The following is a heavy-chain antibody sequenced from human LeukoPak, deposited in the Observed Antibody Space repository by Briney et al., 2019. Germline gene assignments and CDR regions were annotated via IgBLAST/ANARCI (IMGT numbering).Heavy chain of an antibody. CDR1: GGSISSSGSY. Sequence: SETLSLTCTVSGGSISSSGSYWSWIRQPPGKGLEWIGYIYHTGSTYYNPSLRSRLTMSIDRSKNQFSLKLSSVTAADTAVYYCARVIDVVAAVGYWGQGTLVTVSS. CDR2: IYHTGST. D-gene: IGHD2-15*01. V-gene: IGHV4-30-2*01. J-gene: IGHJ4*02. CDR3: ARVIDVVAAVGY.